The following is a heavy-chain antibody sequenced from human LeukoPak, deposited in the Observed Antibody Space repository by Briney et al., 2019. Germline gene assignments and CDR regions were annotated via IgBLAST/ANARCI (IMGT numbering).Heavy chain of an antibody. V-gene: IGHV3-23*01. CDR2: ISGSGGST. CDR1: GFTFSSYA. D-gene: IGHD3-22*01. J-gene: IGHJ4*02. Sequence: GGSLRLSCAASGFTFSSYAMSWVRQAPGKGLEWVSAISGSGGSTYYADSVKGRFTISRDNSKNTLYLQMNSLRAEDTAVYYCVKDHSGYYHGYFDYWGQGTLVTVSS. CDR3: VKDHSGYYHGYFDY.